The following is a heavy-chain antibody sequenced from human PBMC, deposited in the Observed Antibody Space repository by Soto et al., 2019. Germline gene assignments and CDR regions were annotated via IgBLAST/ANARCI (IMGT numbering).Heavy chain of an antibody. J-gene: IGHJ4*02. CDR3: AKVLKAVAGTYDY. CDR2: ISGSGDYT. V-gene: IGHV3-23*01. CDR1: GFTFSIYA. Sequence: EVQLLESGGGLVQPGGSLRLSCAASGFTFSIYAMSWVRQAPGKGLEWVSAISGSGDYTYYADSVKGRFAISRHNSKNTLYLQMNSLRAEDTAVYYCAKVLKAVAGTYDYWGQGTLVTVSS. D-gene: IGHD6-19*01.